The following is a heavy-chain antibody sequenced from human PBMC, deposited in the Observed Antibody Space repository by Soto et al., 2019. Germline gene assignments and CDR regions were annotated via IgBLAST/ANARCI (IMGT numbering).Heavy chain of an antibody. CDR1: GFTFDDYA. D-gene: IGHD6-19*01. Sequence: VQLVESGGGLVQPGRSLRLSCAASGFTFDDYAMHWVRQAPGRGLEWVSGISWNSGSIGYADSVEGRFSISRDNAKNSLYLQMNSLRAEDTALYYCAKDLTIAVASSDYWGQGTLVTVSS. CDR3: AKDLTIAVASSDY. V-gene: IGHV3-9*01. J-gene: IGHJ4*02. CDR2: ISWNSGSI.